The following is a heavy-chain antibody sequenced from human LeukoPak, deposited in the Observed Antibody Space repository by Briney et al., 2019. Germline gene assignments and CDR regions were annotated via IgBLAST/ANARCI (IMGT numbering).Heavy chain of an antibody. CDR2: IQYDGSNK. Sequence: PGGSLRLSCAASGFTFSTYGIHWVRQAPGKGLEWVSFIQYDGSNKYYADSVKGRFTISRANSKNTLYLQMNSLRAEDTAVYYCAKDLLRTVYDSSGVDFDYWGQGTLVTVSS. J-gene: IGHJ4*02. V-gene: IGHV3-30*02. D-gene: IGHD3-22*01. CDR1: GFTFSTYG. CDR3: AKDLLRTVYDSSGVDFDY.